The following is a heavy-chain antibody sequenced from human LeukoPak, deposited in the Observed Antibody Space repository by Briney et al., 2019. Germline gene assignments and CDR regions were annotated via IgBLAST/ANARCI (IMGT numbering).Heavy chain of an antibody. D-gene: IGHD6-19*01. V-gene: IGHV3-23*01. CDR2: ISGSGGTT. Sequence: GGSLRLSCTASGFTFSSCAMSWVRQALGKGLEWVSTISGSGGTTYYADSVKGRFTISRDNSKKVLYLEMNSLRAEDTAVYYCARDQTIAVAGIIDYWGQGTLVTVSS. J-gene: IGHJ4*02. CDR1: GFTFSSCA. CDR3: ARDQTIAVAGIIDY.